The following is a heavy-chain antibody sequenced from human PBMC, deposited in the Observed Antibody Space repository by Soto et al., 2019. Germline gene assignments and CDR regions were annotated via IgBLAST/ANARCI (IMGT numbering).Heavy chain of an antibody. V-gene: IGHV3-23*01. Sequence: GSLRLSCAASGFTFSSYAMSWVRQAPGKGQEWVSAISGSGGSTYYADSVKGRFTISRDNSKNTLYLQMNSLRAEDTAVYYCAKSADPYYYYYGMDVWGQGTTVTVSS. CDR2: ISGSGGST. D-gene: IGHD2-2*01. J-gene: IGHJ6*02. CDR3: AKSADPYYYYYGMDV. CDR1: GFTFSSYA.